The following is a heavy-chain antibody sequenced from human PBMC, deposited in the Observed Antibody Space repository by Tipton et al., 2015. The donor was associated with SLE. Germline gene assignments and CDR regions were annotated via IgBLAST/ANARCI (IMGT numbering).Heavy chain of an antibody. CDR1: GGSISSSNW. D-gene: IGHD4-17*01. V-gene: IGHV4-4*02. CDR3: ASVDYGDYEDSY. Sequence: SLRLSCAVSGGSISSSNWWSWVRQPPGKGLEWIGEVFHTGATKYNPSLKSRVTISVDKSKNQFSLKLRSVTAADSAVYYCASVDYGDYEDSYWGQGALVTVSS. CDR2: VFHTGAT. J-gene: IGHJ4*02.